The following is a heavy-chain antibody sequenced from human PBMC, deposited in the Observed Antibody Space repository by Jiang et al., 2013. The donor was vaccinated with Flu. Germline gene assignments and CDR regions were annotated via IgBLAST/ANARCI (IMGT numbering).Heavy chain of an antibody. J-gene: IGHJ4*02. CDR2: INPSGGST. Sequence: QSGSELKKPGASVKVSCKASGYTFTSYYMHWVRQAPGQGLEWMGIINPSGGSTSYAQKFQGRVTMTRDTSTSTVYMELSSLRSEDTAVYYCARVLVPAAMTRYSGYDFPAYFDYWGQGTLVTVSS. D-gene: IGHD5-12*01. V-gene: IGHV1-46*01. CDR1: GYTFTSYY. CDR3: ARVLVPAAMTRYSGYDFPAYFDY.